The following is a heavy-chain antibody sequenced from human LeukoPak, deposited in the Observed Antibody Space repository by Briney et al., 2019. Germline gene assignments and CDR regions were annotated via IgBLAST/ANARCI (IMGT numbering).Heavy chain of an antibody. D-gene: IGHD2-2*01. CDR3: ARDLDCSSTSCYAEYNWFDP. V-gene: IGHV6-1*01. J-gene: IGHJ5*02. Sequence: SQTLSLTCAISGDSVSSYSAGWNWIRQSPSRGLEWLGRTYYRSKWYNDYAVSVKSRITINPDSSKNQFSLQLNSVTPEDTAVYYCARDLDCSSTSCYAEYNWFDPWGQGTLVTVSS. CDR1: GDSVSSYSAG. CDR2: TYYRSKWYN.